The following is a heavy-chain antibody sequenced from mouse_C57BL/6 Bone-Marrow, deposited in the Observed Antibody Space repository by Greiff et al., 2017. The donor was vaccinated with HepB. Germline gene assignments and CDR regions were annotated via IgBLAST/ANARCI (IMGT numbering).Heavy chain of an antibody. V-gene: IGHV1-80*01. CDR3: ARSWQLGFDY. D-gene: IGHD4-1*02. Sequence: VKLMESGAELVKPGASVKISCKASGYAFSSYWMNWVKQRPGKGLEWIGQIYPGDGDTNYNGKFKGKATLTADKSSSTAYMQLSSLTSEDSAVYFCARSWQLGFDYWGQGTTLTVSS. CDR1: GYAFSSYW. CDR2: IYPGDGDT. J-gene: IGHJ2*01.